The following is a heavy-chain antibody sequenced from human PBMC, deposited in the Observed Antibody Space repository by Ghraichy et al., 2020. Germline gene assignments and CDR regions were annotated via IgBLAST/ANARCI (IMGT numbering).Heavy chain of an antibody. Sequence: GGSLRLSCSASGFTFSSYAMHWVRQAPGKGLEYVSAISSNGGSTYYADSVKGRFTISRDNSKNTLYLQMSSLRAEDTAVYYCVKVPYGSGSYIFDYWGQGTLVTVSS. D-gene: IGHD3-10*01. CDR1: GFTFSSYA. CDR2: ISSNGGST. CDR3: VKVPYGSGSYIFDY. V-gene: IGHV3-64D*06. J-gene: IGHJ4*02.